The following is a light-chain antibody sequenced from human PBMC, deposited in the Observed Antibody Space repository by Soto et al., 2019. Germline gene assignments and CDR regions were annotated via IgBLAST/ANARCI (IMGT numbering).Light chain of an antibody. V-gene: IGKV1-27*01. Sequence: DIQMTQSTSSLSASVGNRVSITCRASQGISNYLAWYQQKPGKVPKVLIYAASTLQPGVPSRFSGSGSGTDFTLTINSLQPDDIATYFCQNYGSAPITFGQGTRLEIK. CDR3: QNYGSAPIT. CDR2: AAS. CDR1: QGISNY. J-gene: IGKJ5*01.